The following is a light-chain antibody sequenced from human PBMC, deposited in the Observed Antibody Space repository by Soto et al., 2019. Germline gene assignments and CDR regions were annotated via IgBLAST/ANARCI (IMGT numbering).Light chain of an antibody. CDR2: GIS. Sequence: EIVLTQSPGTLSLSPGERATLSCRASQSVNSNYFAWYQQKPGQAPRLLIFGISTRATGIPDRFSGSGSGTDFPLTISRREPEDFAVYYCEQYGSSPRSFGQGTTVEIK. J-gene: IGKJ1*01. CDR1: QSVNSNY. CDR3: EQYGSSPRS. V-gene: IGKV3-20*01.